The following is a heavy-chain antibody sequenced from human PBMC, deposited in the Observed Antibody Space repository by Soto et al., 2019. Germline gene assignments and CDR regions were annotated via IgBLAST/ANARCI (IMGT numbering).Heavy chain of an antibody. V-gene: IGHV3-33*01. CDR1: GFTFSSYG. J-gene: IGHJ2*01. D-gene: IGHD3-3*01. CDR2: IWYDGSNK. Sequence: QVQLVESGGGVVQPGRSLRLSCAASGFTFSSYGMHWVRQAPGKGLEWVAVIWYDGSNKYYADSVKGRFTISRDNSKNTMYLQMNSLRAEDTAVYYCARDFARGFVGLYWYFDLWGRGTLVTVSS. CDR3: ARDFARGFVGLYWYFDL.